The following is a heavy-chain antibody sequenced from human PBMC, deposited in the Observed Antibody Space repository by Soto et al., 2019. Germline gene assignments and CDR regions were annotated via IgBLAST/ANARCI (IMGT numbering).Heavy chain of an antibody. V-gene: IGHV4-59*01. CDR2: MSYSGST. CDR3: ARRVKSGSGRRPAYYFDY. Sequence: SDTLSLTCTVSGDSISSYYWSWIRQPPGKGLEWIGYMSYSGSTNYNPSLKSRVTISLDTSKNQFSLKLSSVTAADTAVYYCARRVKSGSGRRPAYYFDYWGQGSLVTVSS. D-gene: IGHD3-10*01. CDR1: GDSISSYY. J-gene: IGHJ4*02.